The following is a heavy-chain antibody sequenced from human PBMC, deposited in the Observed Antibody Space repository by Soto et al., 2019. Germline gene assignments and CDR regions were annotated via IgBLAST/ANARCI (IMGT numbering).Heavy chain of an antibody. V-gene: IGHV3-33*06. D-gene: IGHD3-3*01. J-gene: IGHJ5*02. CDR1: GFTFSSYG. Sequence: PGGSLRLSCAASGFTFSSYGMHWVRQAPGKGLEWVAVIWYDGSNKYYADSVKGRFTISRDNSKNTLYLQMNSLRAEDTAVYYCAKRRYYDYLDNWLDPWGQGTLVTVSS. CDR2: IWYDGSNK. CDR3: AKRRYYDYLDNWLDP.